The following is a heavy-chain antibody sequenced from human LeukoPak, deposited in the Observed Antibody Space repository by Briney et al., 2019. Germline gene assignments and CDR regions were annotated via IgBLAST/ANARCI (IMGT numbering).Heavy chain of an antibody. Sequence: SETLSLTCTVSAGSISSYYWSWIRQSPGKGLEWIGHIFDSGSTNYNPSLKSRVTISVDTAKNQFSLKLSSVTAADTAVYYCARHHVTPWNLFDPWGQGTLVTVSS. V-gene: IGHV4-59*08. D-gene: IGHD4-23*01. CDR3: ARHHVTPWNLFDP. CDR1: AGSISSYY. J-gene: IGHJ5*02. CDR2: IFDSGST.